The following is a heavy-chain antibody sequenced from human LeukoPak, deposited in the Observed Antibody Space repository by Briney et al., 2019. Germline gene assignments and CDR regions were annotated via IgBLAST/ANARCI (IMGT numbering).Heavy chain of an antibody. CDR2: IWYDGSNK. Sequence: QPGGSLRLSCADSGFTFSSHWMSWVRQAPGKGLEWVAVIWYDGSNKYYADSVKGRFTISRDNSKNTLYLQMNSLRAEDTAVYYCARDLPYYYDSSGYSPDYWGQGALVTVSS. D-gene: IGHD3-22*01. CDR1: GFTFSSHW. V-gene: IGHV3-33*08. CDR3: ARDLPYYYDSSGYSPDY. J-gene: IGHJ4*02.